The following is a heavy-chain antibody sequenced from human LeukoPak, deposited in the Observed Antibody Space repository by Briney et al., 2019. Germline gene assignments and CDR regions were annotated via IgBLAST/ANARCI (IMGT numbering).Heavy chain of an antibody. D-gene: IGHD2-21*02. CDR2: INPNNDDT. V-gene: IGHV1-2*02. Sequence: ASVKVSCKASGYTFIGYYIHWVRQAPGQGLEWMGWINPNNDDTNYAQKFQGRVTMTRDTSISTAYMELSRLRSDDTAVYYCARMARDCASCYYMDVWGKGTTVTISS. J-gene: IGHJ6*03. CDR1: GYTFIGYY. CDR3: ARMARDCASCYYMDV.